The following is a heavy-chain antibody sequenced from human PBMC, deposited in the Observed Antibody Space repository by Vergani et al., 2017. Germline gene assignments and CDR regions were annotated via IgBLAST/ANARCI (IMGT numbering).Heavy chain of an antibody. CDR1: GFTFSTYA. V-gene: IGHV3-23*01. Sequence: EVQLLESGGGSAQPGESLRLSCVASGFTFSTYAMTWVRQAPGKGLEWVSTISSDGGSTSYADSVKGRFTISRDNSKNTLSLEMNSLTAEDTAIYYCAGPQGTSAYYYGGFDYWSQGILVTVSS. CDR2: ISSDGGST. CDR3: AGPQGTSAYYYGGFDY. J-gene: IGHJ4*02. D-gene: IGHD3-22*01.